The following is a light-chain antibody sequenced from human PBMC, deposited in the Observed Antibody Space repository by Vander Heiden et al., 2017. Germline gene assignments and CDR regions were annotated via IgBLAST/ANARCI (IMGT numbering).Light chain of an antibody. J-gene: IGKJ2*01. Sequence: EIVMTQSPATLSVSPGDRATLSCRASQSVSNNLAWYQQKPGQAPRLLIYDASTRATGVPARISGSGSGTEFTLTISSLQSEDFAVYYCQQYNDWPSMYTFGQGTKLEIK. CDR1: QSVSNN. V-gene: IGKV3-15*01. CDR3: QQYNDWPSMYT. CDR2: DAS.